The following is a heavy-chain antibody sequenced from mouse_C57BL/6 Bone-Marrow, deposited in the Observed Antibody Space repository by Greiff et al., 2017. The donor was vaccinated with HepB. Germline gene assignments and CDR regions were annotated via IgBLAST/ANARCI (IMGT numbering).Heavy chain of an antibody. CDR1: GYTFTDYE. D-gene: IGHD3-2*02. Sequence: VQLQQSGAELVRPGASVTLSCKASGYTFTDYEMHWVKQTPVHGLEWIGAIDPETGGTAYNQKFKGKAILTADKSSSTAYMWLRSLTSEDSAVYYCTRREAAQATIPYYYAMDYWGQGTSVTVSS. CDR3: TRREAAQATIPYYYAMDY. J-gene: IGHJ4*01. V-gene: IGHV1-15*01. CDR2: IDPETGGT.